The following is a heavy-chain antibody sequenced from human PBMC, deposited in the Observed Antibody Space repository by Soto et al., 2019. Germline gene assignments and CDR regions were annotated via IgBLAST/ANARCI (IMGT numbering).Heavy chain of an antibody. V-gene: IGHV3-64*02. J-gene: IGHJ4*02. CDR3: ARGGGGAALADFDY. CDR2: ISSKGGST. Sequence: DVQLVESGEGLVQPGGSLRLSCAASGFTFSAYAMHWVRQAPGKGLECVSTISSKGGSTYYVDSVKGRFTISRDNSKNTLNLQMGSLRVEDMAVYYGARGGGGAALADFDYWGQGTLVTVSS. CDR1: GFTFSAYA. D-gene: IGHD3-16*01.